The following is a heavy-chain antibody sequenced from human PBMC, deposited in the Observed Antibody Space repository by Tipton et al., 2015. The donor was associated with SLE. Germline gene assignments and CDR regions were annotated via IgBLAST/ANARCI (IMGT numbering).Heavy chain of an antibody. V-gene: IGHV4-34*01. J-gene: IGHJ5*02. CDR2: ITHNGGT. CDR1: GGTFSNYG. Sequence: QLVQSGPEVKKPGSSVKVSCKASGGTFSNYGISWVRQAPGQGLEWIGEITHNGGTNYNPSLKSRVTMSVDTSKNQFSLKLSSVTAADTAVYYCARVRLPRGTFIEGTYSWFDPWGQGTLVTVSS. CDR3: ARVRLPRGTFIEGTYSWFDP. D-gene: IGHD2/OR15-2a*01.